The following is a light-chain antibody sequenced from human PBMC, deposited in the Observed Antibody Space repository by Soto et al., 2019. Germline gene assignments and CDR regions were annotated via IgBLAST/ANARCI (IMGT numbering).Light chain of an antibody. CDR2: GAS. Sequence: EIVLTQSPGTLSLSPGERATLSCRASQSVINSFLAWYQQKPGQAPRLLIYGASSRATGIPDRFSGSGSGTDFTLSISRLEPEDLAVYYCQHYGGSITFGQGTRLEMK. V-gene: IGKV3-20*01. J-gene: IGKJ5*01. CDR3: QHYGGSIT. CDR1: QSVINSF.